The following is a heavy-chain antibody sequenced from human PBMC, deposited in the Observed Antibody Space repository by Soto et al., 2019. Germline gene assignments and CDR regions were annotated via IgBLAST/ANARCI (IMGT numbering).Heavy chain of an antibody. CDR2: INAGNGNT. V-gene: IGHV1-3*01. CDR3: ARSRFWYPRPEYFQH. Sequence: QVQLVQSGAEVKKPGASVKVSCKASGYTFTSYAMHWVRQAPGQRLEWMGWINAGNGNTKYSQKFQGRVTNTRDTSASTAYMELSSLRSEDTAVYYCARSRFWYPRPEYFQHWGQGTLVTVSS. D-gene: IGHD3-3*01. CDR1: GYTFTSYA. J-gene: IGHJ1*01.